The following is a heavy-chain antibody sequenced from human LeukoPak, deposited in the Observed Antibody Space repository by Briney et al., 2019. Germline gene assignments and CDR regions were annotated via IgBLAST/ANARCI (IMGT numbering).Heavy chain of an antibody. Sequence: SETLSLTCTVSGGSISSGGYFWSWVRQHRGTGLEWIGYIYYSGSTYYNPSLKSRVTISVDTSKNQFSLKLSSVTAADTAVYYCARSALDWFDPWGQGTLVTVSS. J-gene: IGHJ5*02. CDR3: ARSALDWFDP. CDR1: GGSISSGGYF. CDR2: IYYSGST. V-gene: IGHV4-31*03.